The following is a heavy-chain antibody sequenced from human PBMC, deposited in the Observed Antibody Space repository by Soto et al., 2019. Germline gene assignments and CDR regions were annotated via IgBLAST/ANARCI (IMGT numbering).Heavy chain of an antibody. CDR1: RGTFSISS. V-gene: IGHV1-69*14. D-gene: IGHD4-17*01. CDR3: ARGHEYGGNSDALDI. Sequence: QVQLVQSGAEVKKPGSSVKVSCKASRGTFSISSINWVRQAPGQRPEWMGNILPIFGTADYAQKFQDRVTITADKSTNTAYMELRSLFSEDTAVYYCARGHEYGGNSDALDIWGQGTLVTVS. J-gene: IGHJ3*02. CDR2: ILPIFGTA.